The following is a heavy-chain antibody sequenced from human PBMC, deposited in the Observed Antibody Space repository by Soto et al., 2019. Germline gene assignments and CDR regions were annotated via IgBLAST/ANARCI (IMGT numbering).Heavy chain of an antibody. J-gene: IGHJ4*02. CDR2: IIPIFGTA. CDR1: GGTFSSYA. V-gene: IGHV1-69*01. CDR3: ARPASWSGEYYFDY. Sequence: QVQLVQSGAEVKKPGSSVKVSCKASGGTFSSYAISWVRQAPGQGLEWMGGIIPIFGTANYAQKFQGRVTITADESTSIAYMELSSLSSEDTAVYYCARPASWSGEYYFDYWGQGTMVTVSS. D-gene: IGHD3-3*01.